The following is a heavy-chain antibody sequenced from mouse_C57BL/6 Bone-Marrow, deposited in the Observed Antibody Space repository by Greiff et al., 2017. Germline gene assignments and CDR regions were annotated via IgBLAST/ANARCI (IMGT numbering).Heavy chain of an antibody. J-gene: IGHJ3*01. CDR1: GYTFTSYW. Sequence: VQLQQPGAELVKPGASVKLSCKASGYTFTSYWMHWVKQRPGQGLEWIGMIHPNSGSTNYNEKFKSKATLTVDKSSSTAYMQLSSLTSEDSAVYYCARRGGSSIFAYWGQGTLVTVSA. CDR2: IHPNSGST. D-gene: IGHD1-1*01. CDR3: ARRGGSSIFAY. V-gene: IGHV1-64*01.